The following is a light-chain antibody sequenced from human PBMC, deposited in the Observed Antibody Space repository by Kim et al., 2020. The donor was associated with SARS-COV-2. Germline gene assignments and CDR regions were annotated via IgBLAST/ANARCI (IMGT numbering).Light chain of an antibody. CDR3: SSYAGSNNYVI. J-gene: IGLJ2*01. Sequence: LTQPPSASGSPGQSVTISCTGTSSDVGGYNYVSWYQQHPGKAPKLMIYDVSKRPSGVPDRFSGSKSGNTASLTVSGLQAEDEADYYCSSYAGSNNYVIFGGGTQLTVL. CDR1: SSDVGGYNY. CDR2: DVS. V-gene: IGLV2-8*01.